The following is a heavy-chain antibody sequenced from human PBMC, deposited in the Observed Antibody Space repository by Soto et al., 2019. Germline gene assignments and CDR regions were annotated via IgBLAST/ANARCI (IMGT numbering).Heavy chain of an antibody. Sequence: GGSLRLSCAASGFTFSSYGMHWVRQAPGKGLEWVAVISYDGSNKYYADSVKGRFTISRDNSKNTLYLQMKSLRAEDTAVYYCAKDSEIYCSSTSCLRPPEYYYYYMDVWGKGTTVTVSS. CDR3: AKDSEIYCSSTSCLRPPEYYYYYMDV. CDR1: GFTFSSYG. CDR2: ISYDGSNK. V-gene: IGHV3-30*18. D-gene: IGHD2-2*01. J-gene: IGHJ6*03.